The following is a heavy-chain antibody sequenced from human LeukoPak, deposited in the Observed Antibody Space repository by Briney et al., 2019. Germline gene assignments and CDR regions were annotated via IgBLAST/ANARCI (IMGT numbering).Heavy chain of an antibody. V-gene: IGHV5-10-1*01. D-gene: IGHD4-23*01. CDR1: GYTFTNYW. CDR3: ARFLFDGNSRCFDY. J-gene: IGHJ4*02. CDR2: IDPSDSYT. Sequence: GESLKISCKGSGYTFTNYWITWVRQMPGKGLEWMGSIDPSDSYTNYSPSFQGHVTISADKSVSTAYLQWSSLKASDTAMYYCARFLFDGNSRCFDYWGQGTLVTVS.